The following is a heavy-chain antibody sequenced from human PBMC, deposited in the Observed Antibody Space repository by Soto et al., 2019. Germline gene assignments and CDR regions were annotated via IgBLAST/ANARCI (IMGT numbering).Heavy chain of an antibody. CDR1: GFTFSSYA. V-gene: IGHV3-30-3*01. CDR2: ISYDGSNK. Sequence: GGSLRLSCAASGFTFSSYAMHWVRQAPGKGLEWVAVISYDGSNKYYADSVKGRFTISRDNSKNTLYLQMNSLRAEDTAVYYCARGGIAVAGTGGWYFDLWGRGTLVTVSS. D-gene: IGHD6-19*01. J-gene: IGHJ2*01. CDR3: ARGGIAVAGTGGWYFDL.